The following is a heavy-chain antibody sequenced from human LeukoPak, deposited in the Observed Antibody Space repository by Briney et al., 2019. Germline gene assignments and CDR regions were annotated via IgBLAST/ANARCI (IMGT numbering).Heavy chain of an antibody. Sequence: GRSLRLSCAASGFTFSSYGMHWVRQAPGKGLEWVAVISYDGSNKYYADSVKGRFTISRDNSKNTLYLQMNSLRAEDTAVYYCASAGVAVAGHFDYWGQGTLVTVSS. CDR2: ISYDGSNK. V-gene: IGHV3-30*03. D-gene: IGHD6-19*01. CDR1: GFTFSSYG. J-gene: IGHJ4*02. CDR3: ASAGVAVAGHFDY.